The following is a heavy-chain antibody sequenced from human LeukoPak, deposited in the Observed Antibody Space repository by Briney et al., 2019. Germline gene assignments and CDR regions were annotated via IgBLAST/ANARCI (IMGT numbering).Heavy chain of an antibody. CDR3: ASARIVGATYYFDY. CDR1: GFTFSSYS. Sequence: GGSLRLSCAASGFTFSSYSMNWVRQAPGKGLEWVSSISSSSSYIYYADSGKGRFTISRGNAKNSLYLQMNSLRAEDTAVYYCASARIVGATYYFDYWGQGTLVTVSS. CDR2: ISSSSSYI. V-gene: IGHV3-21*01. D-gene: IGHD1-26*01. J-gene: IGHJ4*02.